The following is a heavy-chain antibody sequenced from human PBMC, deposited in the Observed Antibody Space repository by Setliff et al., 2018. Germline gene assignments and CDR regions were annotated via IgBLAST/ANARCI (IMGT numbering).Heavy chain of an antibody. CDR3: ATPRSGIIDAFDI. Sequence: ASVKVSCKASGYTFTSYGISWVRQAPGQGLEWMGIINPSGGSTSYAQRFQGRVTMTEDTSTDTAYMELSSLRSEDTAVYYCATPRSGIIDAFDIWGQGTMVTV. J-gene: IGHJ3*02. D-gene: IGHD2-15*01. V-gene: IGHV1-46*01. CDR2: INPSGGST. CDR1: GYTFTSYG.